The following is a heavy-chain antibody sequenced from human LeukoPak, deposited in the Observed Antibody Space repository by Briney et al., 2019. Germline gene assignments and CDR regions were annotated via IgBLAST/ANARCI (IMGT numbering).Heavy chain of an antibody. J-gene: IGHJ4*02. V-gene: IGHV3-48*01. CDR3: ARDSYGSGSYYNAVY. Sequence: GGSLRLSCAASGFTFSSYSMNWVRQAPGKGLEWVSYISSSSSTIYYADSVKGRFTISRDNAKNSLYLQMNSLRAEDTAVYYCARDSYGSGSYYNAVYWGQGTLVTVSS. CDR2: ISSSSSTI. CDR1: GFTFSSYS. D-gene: IGHD3-10*01.